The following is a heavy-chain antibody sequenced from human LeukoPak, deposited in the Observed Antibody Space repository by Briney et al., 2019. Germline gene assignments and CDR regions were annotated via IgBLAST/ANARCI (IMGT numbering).Heavy chain of an antibody. V-gene: IGHV3-48*03. D-gene: IGHD5-18*01. J-gene: IGHJ3*02. Sequence: PGGSLRLSCAASGFTFSSYEMNWVRQAPGKGLEWVSYISSSGSTIYYADSVKGRFTISRDNAKNSLYQQMNSLRAEDTAVYYCARGGVGYSYGFDAFDIWGQGTMVTVSS. CDR1: GFTFSSYE. CDR3: ARGGVGYSYGFDAFDI. CDR2: ISSSGSTI.